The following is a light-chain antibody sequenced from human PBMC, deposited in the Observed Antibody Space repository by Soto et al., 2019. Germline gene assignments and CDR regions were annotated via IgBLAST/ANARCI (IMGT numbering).Light chain of an antibody. CDR3: SSYTSSSPYV. CDR1: SSDVGGYNF. Sequence: QSVLTQPASVSGSPGQSITISCTVTSSDVGGYNFVSWYQQHPGKAPKLMIYEVSNRPSGVSNRFSGSKSGNTASLTISGLQAEDEADYYCSSYTSSSPYVFGTGTKVTLL. V-gene: IGLV2-14*01. J-gene: IGLJ1*01. CDR2: EVS.